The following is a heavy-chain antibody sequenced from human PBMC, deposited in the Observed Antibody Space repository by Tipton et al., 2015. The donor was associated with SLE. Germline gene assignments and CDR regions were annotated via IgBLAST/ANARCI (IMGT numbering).Heavy chain of an antibody. CDR1: GGSISSYY. J-gene: IGHJ4*02. CDR3: ARGDRSFDY. V-gene: IGHV4-59*08. Sequence: TLSLTCTVSGGSISSYYWSWIRQPPGKGLEWIGYIYYSGSTNYNPSLKSRVTISVDTSKNHFSLKLSSVTAADTAVYYCARGDRSFDYWGQGTLVTVSS. D-gene: IGHD2-15*01. CDR2: IYYSGST.